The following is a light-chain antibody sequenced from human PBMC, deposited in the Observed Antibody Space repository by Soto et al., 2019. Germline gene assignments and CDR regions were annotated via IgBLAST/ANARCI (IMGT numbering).Light chain of an antibody. Sequence: QSALTQPASVSGSPGQSITISCTGTGSDVGGYHYVSWYQQHPGKAPKLMIYEVTNRPSGVSNRFSGSKSGNTASLTISGLQAEDEADYYCSSYTSNNAWVFGGGTKLTVL. CDR3: SSYTSNNAWV. J-gene: IGLJ3*02. CDR1: GSDVGGYHY. CDR2: EVT. V-gene: IGLV2-14*01.